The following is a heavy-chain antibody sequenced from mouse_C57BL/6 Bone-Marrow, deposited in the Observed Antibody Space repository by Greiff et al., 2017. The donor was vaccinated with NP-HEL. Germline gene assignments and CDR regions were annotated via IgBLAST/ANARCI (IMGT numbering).Heavy chain of an antibody. CDR2: IHPNSGST. D-gene: IGHD1-1*01. J-gene: IGHJ3*01. V-gene: IGHV1-64*01. CDR3: ARSYYGSSAPFAY. CDR1: GYTFTSYW. Sequence: VQLQQPGAELVKPGASVKLSCKASGYTFTSYWMHWVKQRPGQGLEWIGMIHPNSGSTNYNEKFKSKATLTVDKSSSTAYMQLSSLTSEDSAVYYWARSYYGSSAPFAYWGQGTLVTVSA.